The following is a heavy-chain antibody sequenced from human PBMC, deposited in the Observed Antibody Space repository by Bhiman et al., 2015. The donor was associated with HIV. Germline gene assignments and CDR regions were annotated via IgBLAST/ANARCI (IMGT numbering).Heavy chain of an antibody. D-gene: IGHD2-15*01. Sequence: EVQLVESGGGLVQPGGSLRLSCAASGFTFSTYWMSWVRQAPGKGLEWVANIKQDGSEKYYVDSVKGRFTISRDNAKNSLFLQMNSLRAEDTAVYYCVRGPWWLLHYYLDYWGQGTLVTVSS. CDR1: GFTFSTYW. J-gene: IGHJ4*02. CDR2: IKQDGSEK. CDR3: VRGPWWLLHYYLDY. V-gene: IGHV3-7*05.